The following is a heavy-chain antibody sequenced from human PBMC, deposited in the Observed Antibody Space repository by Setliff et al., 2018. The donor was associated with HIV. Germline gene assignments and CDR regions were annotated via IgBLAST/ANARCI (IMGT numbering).Heavy chain of an antibody. V-gene: IGHV4-34*01. CDR1: GESFSGYY. CDR3: ARDRRDDYYLTAYFDS. J-gene: IGHJ4*02. CDR2: INHRGST. D-gene: IGHD1-26*01. Sequence: SETLSLTCAVYGESFSGYYWNWIRQPPGKGLEWIGEINHRGSTNYNPSLKSRVTMSVDTSKNQFSLKLNSVTAADTAVYYCARDRRDDYYLTAYFDSLGQGTVVTVSS.